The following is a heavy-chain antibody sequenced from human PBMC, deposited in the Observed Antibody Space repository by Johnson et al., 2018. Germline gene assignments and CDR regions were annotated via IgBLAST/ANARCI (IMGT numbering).Heavy chain of an antibody. Sequence: QVQLQESGPGLVKPSETLSLTCTVSGGSISSYYWSWIRQPPGKGLEWIGYIYYSGSTNYNPSLKSRVTISVDTSKNQFSLKLSSVTAADTAVYYCAREAGRGGTGLVAFGIWGQGTMVTVSS. D-gene: IGHD3/OR15-3a*01. CDR3: AREAGRGGTGLVAFGI. J-gene: IGHJ3*02. V-gene: IGHV4-59*01. CDR2: IYYSGST. CDR1: GGSISSYY.